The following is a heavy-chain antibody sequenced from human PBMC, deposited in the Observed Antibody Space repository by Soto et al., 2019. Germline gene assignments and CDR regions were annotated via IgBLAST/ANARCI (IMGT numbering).Heavy chain of an antibody. V-gene: IGHV4-30-2*01. Sequence: SETLSLTCAVSGGSISSGGYSWSWIRQPPGKGLEWIGYIYHSGSTYYNPSLKSRVTTSVDRSKNQFSLKLSSVTAADTAVYYCARVMSSSVSNNWFDPWGQGTLVTVSS. CDR2: IYHSGST. CDR1: GGSISSGGYS. CDR3: ARVMSSSVSNNWFDP. D-gene: IGHD6-6*01. J-gene: IGHJ5*02.